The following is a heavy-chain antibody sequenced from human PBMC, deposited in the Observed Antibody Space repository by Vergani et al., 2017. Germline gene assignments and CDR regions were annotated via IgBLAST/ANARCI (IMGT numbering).Heavy chain of an antibody. D-gene: IGHD2-2*02. Sequence: EVQLVQSGAEVKKPGESLRISCKGSGYSFTSYWINWVRQMPGKGLEWMGRIEPSDSYTNYSPSFQGHVTISADNSISTAYLQWSSLKASDTAMYYCATVPHCSSTSCHNIDYWGQGTLVTVSS. V-gene: IGHV5-10-1*03. J-gene: IGHJ4*02. CDR1: GYSFTSYW. CDR2: IEPSDSYT. CDR3: ATVPHCSSTSCHNIDY.